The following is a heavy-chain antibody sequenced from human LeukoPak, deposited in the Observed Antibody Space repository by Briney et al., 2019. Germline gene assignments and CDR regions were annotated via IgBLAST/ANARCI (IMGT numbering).Heavy chain of an antibody. Sequence: SETLSLTCTVSGGSISSGSYYWSWIRQPAGKGLEWIGRIYTRDRTHYNPSLKSRVTISVDTSKNQFSLKLSSVTAAESAVYYCASGYDLDYWGQGTLVTVSS. V-gene: IGHV4-61*02. CDR3: ASGYDLDY. D-gene: IGHD5-12*01. CDR2: IYTRDRT. CDR1: GGSISSGSYY. J-gene: IGHJ4*02.